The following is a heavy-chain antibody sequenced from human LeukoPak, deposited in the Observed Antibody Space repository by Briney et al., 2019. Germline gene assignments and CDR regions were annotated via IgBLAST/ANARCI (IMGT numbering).Heavy chain of an antibody. D-gene: IGHD3-9*01. J-gene: IGHJ4*02. CDR3: AREWDTSSFDPRASGDY. Sequence: SETLSLTCTVSGGSLSNYYWSWIRLPPGKGLEWIGYIYFSGSTNYNPSLKSRLTISVDTSKNQFSLKLSSVTAADTAVYYCAREWDTSSFDPRASGDYWGQGTPVTVSS. V-gene: IGHV4-59*12. CDR1: GGSLSNYY. CDR2: IYFSGST.